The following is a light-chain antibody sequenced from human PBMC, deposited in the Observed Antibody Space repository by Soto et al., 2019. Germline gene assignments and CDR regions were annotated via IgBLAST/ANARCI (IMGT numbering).Light chain of an antibody. CDR2: DAS. V-gene: IGKV1-9*01. CDR1: QGISSY. Sequence: IPLTHSQSSLSASLLYRFTITFRSSQGISSYLGWYQQKPGKAPNLLIYDASTLHSGVPSRFSGGGSGTDFTLTISSLQPEDFATYYCQQVNVYPSTFGGGTKVDIK. CDR3: QQVNVYPST. J-gene: IGKJ4*01.